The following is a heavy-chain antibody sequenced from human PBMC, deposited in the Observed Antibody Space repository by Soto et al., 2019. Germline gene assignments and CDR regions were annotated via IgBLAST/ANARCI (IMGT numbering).Heavy chain of an antibody. CDR1: GFIFSSYW. D-gene: IGHD3-10*01. J-gene: IGHJ4*02. CDR2: IRPDGSAS. V-gene: IGHV3-7*01. CDR3: ARDPVRGDDYNFDY. Sequence: EVQLMESGGGLVQPGGSLRLSCAASGFIFSSYWMTWLRQAPGKGLEWVANIRPDGSASNYVDSVRGRFTISRDNAKNSLYLQMNYLRAEDTAVYYWARDPVRGDDYNFDYWGQGTLVTVSS.